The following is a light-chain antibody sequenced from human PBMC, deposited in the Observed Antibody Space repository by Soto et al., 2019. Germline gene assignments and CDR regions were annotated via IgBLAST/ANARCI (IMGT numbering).Light chain of an antibody. J-gene: IGKJ4*01. CDR2: GAS. Sequence: ETVLTQSPGTLSLSPGERATLSCRASQSISSGYLAWYQQRPGQAPRLLIYGASSRATGIPDRFSGSGSGTDFTLTISRLEPEDFAVDYCQQYGGSPLVTFGGGTKVEIK. CDR3: QQYGGSPLVT. V-gene: IGKV3-20*01. CDR1: QSISSGY.